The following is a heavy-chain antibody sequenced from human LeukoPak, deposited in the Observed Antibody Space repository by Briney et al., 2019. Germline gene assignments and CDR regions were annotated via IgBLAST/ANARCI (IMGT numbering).Heavy chain of an antibody. J-gene: IGHJ5*02. D-gene: IGHD1-26*01. CDR1: GGSISSGGYY. CDR3: ARDAIVGARAFDP. Sequence: PSETLSLTCAVSGGSISSGGYYWTWIRQPPGKGLEWIGYIYYSGSTNYNPSLKSRVTISVDTSKNQFSLKLSSVTAADTAVYYCARDAIVGARAFDPWGQGTLVTVSS. CDR2: IYYSGST. V-gene: IGHV4-61*08.